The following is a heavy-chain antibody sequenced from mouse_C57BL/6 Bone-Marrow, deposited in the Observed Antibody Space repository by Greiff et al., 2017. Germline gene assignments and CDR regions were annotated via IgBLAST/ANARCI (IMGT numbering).Heavy chain of an antibody. J-gene: IGHJ1*03. Sequence: QVQLQPPGAELVKPGASVKMSCKASGYTFTSYWITWVKQRPGQGLEWIGDIYPGSGSTNYNEQLKSKATLTVDTSSSPAYMQLSSLTSEDSAVYYCARPNYDNYWYFDIWSTGTTNTVSS. V-gene: IGHV1-55*01. CDR1: GYTFTSYW. CDR2: IYPGSGST. CDR3: ARPNYDNYWYFDI. D-gene: IGHD2-4*01.